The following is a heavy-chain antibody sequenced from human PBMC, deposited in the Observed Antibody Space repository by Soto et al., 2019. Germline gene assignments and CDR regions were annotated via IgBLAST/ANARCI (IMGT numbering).Heavy chain of an antibody. CDR2: IYSGGYT. Sequence: EVQLVESGGGLIQPGGSLRLSCAVSGFTVSNNYMSWVRQAPGKGLEGVSVIYSGGYTAYGDSVKGRFTISRDNSKNTLYPQKNTPRPADPAVFSGATPPGGGGYWGQGTLVTVSS. V-gene: IGHV3-53*01. J-gene: IGHJ4*02. D-gene: IGHD3-10*01. CDR3: ATPPGGGGY. CDR1: GFTVSNNY.